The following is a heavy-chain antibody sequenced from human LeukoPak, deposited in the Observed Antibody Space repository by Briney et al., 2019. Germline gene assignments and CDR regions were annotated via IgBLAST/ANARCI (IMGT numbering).Heavy chain of an antibody. CDR1: GFTFSSYS. D-gene: IGHD3-22*01. V-gene: IGHV3-21*01. CDR2: ISSSSSYI. J-gene: IGHJ3*02. CDR3: ARDYYDSSGYPADAFDI. Sequence: RGSLRLSCAASGFTFSSYSMNWVRQAPGKGLEWVSSISSSSSYIYYADSVKGRFTISRDNAKNSLYLQMNSLRAEDTAVYYCARDYYDSSGYPADAFDIWGQGTMVTVSS.